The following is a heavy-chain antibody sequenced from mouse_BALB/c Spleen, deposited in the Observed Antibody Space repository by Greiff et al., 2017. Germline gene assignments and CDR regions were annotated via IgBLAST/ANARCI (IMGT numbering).Heavy chain of an antibody. D-gene: IGHD2-3*01. CDR1: GYAFTNYL. Sequence: VHLVESGAELVRPGTSVKVSCKASGYAFTNYLIEWVKQRPGQGLEWIGVINPGSGGTNYNEKFKGKATLTADKSSSTAYMQLSSLTSDDSAVYFCARGWSSYAMDYWGQGTSVTVSS. J-gene: IGHJ4*01. CDR3: ARGWSSYAMDY. V-gene: IGHV1-54*01. CDR2: INPGSGGT.